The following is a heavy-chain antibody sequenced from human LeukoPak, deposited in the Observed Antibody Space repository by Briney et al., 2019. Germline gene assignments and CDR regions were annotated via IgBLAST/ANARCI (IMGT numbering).Heavy chain of an antibody. CDR2: ISSSSSTI. Sequence: GGSLRLSCAASGFTFSSYSMNWVRLAPGKGLEWVSYISSSSSTIYYAGSVKGRFTISRDNAKNSLYLQMNSLRAEDTAVYYCARAPYYYDSSGYPYWGQGTLVTVSS. D-gene: IGHD3-22*01. J-gene: IGHJ4*02. CDR3: ARAPYYYDSSGYPY. V-gene: IGHV3-48*01. CDR1: GFTFSSYS.